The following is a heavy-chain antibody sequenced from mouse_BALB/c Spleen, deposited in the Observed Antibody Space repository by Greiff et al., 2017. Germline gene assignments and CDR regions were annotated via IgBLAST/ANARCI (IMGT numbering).Heavy chain of an antibody. J-gene: IGHJ4*01. D-gene: IGHD2-4*01. Sequence: VKLKESGPGLVAPSQSLSITCTVSGFSLTSYGVHWVRQPPGKGLEWLGVIWAGGSTNYNSALMSRLSISKDNSKSQVFLKMNSLQTDDTAMYYCARVLSYYDYDVLYAMDYWGQGTSVTVSS. CDR2: IWAGGST. CDR1: GFSLTSYG. CDR3: ARVLSYYDYDVLYAMDY. V-gene: IGHV2-9*02.